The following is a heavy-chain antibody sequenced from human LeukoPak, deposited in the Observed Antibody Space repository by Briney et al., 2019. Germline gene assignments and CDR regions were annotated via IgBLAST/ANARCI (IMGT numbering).Heavy chain of an antibody. CDR1: GFTFREYY. J-gene: IGHJ4*02. D-gene: IGHD2-15*01. V-gene: IGHV3-11*05. CDR2: ISSSSTYT. CDR3: ARVGWWGNYFDC. Sequence: GGPLRLSCAPSGFTFREYYMSWVRHARRKGLEWVSYISSSSTYTNYADSVEGRLTIYRDNHKHSLYKQINSQRAEDASVYYCARVGWWGNYFDCWGEGSQVSVSS.